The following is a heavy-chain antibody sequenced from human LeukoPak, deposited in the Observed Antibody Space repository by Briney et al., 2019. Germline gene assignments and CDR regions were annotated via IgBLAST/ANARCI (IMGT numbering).Heavy chain of an antibody. CDR2: ISSSISYI. D-gene: IGHD6-6*01. V-gene: IGHV3-21*01. CDR3: ARDLGIAARPDY. CDR1: GFTFSSYS. Sequence: GGSLRLSCAASGFTFSSYSMNWVRQAPGKGLEWVSSISSSISYIYYADSVKGRFTISRDNAKNSLYLQMNSLRAEDTAVYYCARDLGIAARPDYWGQGTLVTVSS. J-gene: IGHJ4*02.